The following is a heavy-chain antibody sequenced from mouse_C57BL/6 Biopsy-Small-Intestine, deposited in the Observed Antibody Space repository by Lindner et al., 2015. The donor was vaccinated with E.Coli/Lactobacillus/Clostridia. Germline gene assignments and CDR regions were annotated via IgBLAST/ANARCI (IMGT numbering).Heavy chain of an antibody. Sequence: VQLQESGPELVKPGASVKISCKASGYTFTDYYINWVKQRPGQGLEWIGWIYPGSGNTKYNEKFKGKATLTVDTSSSTAYMQLSSLTTEDSAIYYCARGYYGSSYYFDYWGQGTTLTVSS. CDR3: ARGYYGSSYYFDY. J-gene: IGHJ2*01. D-gene: IGHD1-1*01. CDR2: IYPGSGNT. CDR1: GYTFTDYY. V-gene: IGHV1-84*01.